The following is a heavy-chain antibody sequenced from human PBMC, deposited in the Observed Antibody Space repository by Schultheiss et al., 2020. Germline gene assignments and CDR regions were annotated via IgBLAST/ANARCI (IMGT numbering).Heavy chain of an antibody. J-gene: IGHJ3*02. CDR2: INTSGST. V-gene: IGHV4-61*02. Sequence: SETLSLTCTVSGGSISSSSYYWNWNRQPAGKGLEWIGRINTSGSTNYNPSLKSRVTMSIDTSKNQFSLKVSSVTAADTAVYFCARDWWNGFDIWGLGTMVTVSS. CDR3: ARDWWNGFDI. CDR1: GGSISSSSYY. D-gene: IGHD2-15*01.